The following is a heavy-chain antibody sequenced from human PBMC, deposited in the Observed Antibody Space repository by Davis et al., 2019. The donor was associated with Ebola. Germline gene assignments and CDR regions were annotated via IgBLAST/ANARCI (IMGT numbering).Heavy chain of an antibody. D-gene: IGHD5-18*01. Sequence: SETLFLTCTVSGGSISSYYWSWIRQPPGKGLEWIGYIYYSGSTNYNPSLKSRVTISVDTSKNQFSLKLSSVTAADTAVYYCARQFDTWGQGILVTVSS. V-gene: IGHV4-59*01. J-gene: IGHJ4*02. CDR3: ARQFDT. CDR1: GGSISSYY. CDR2: IYYSGST.